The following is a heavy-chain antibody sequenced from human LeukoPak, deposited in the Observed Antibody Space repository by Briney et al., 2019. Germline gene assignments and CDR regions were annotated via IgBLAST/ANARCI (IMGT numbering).Heavy chain of an antibody. D-gene: IGHD3-9*01. CDR2: INSDGSST. J-gene: IGHJ4*02. V-gene: IGHV3-74*01. CDR3: AKESQPRYFDWLPDY. CDR1: GFTFSSYW. Sequence: GGSLRLSCAASGFTFSSYWMHWVRQAPGKGLVWVSRINSDGSSTSYADSVKGRFTISRDNAKNTLYLRMNSLRAEDTAVYYCAKESQPRYFDWLPDYWGQGTLVTASS.